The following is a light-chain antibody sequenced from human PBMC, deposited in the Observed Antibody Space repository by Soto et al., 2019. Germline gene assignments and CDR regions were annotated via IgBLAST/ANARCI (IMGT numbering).Light chain of an antibody. CDR1: ASNIGSNF. CDR2: TNS. J-gene: IGLJ7*01. V-gene: IGLV1-44*01. CDR3: ATWDDNVKGPV. Sequence: QSVLTQPPSASGPPGQRVTISCSGRASNIGSNFVSWYQVVPGTAPKLLIYTNSHRPSGVPDRFSGSRSGTSASLDISGLQSDDEADHFCATWDDNVKGPVFGGGTQLTVL.